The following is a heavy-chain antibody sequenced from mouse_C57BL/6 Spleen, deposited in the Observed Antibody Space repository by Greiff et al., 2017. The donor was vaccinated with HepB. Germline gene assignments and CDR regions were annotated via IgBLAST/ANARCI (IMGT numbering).Heavy chain of an antibody. CDR3: TKGYDYDYWYFDV. CDR1: GYTFTSYW. Sequence: VQLQQSGTVLARPGASVKMSCKTSGYTFTSYWMHWVKQRPGQGLEWIGAIYPGNSDTSYNQKFKGKAKLTAVTSASTAYMELSSLTNEDSAVYYCTKGYDYDYWYFDVWGTGTTVTVSS. CDR2: IYPGNSDT. D-gene: IGHD2-4*01. V-gene: IGHV1-5*01. J-gene: IGHJ1*03.